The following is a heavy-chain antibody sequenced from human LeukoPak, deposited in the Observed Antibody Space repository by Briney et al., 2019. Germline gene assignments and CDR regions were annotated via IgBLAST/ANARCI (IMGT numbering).Heavy chain of an antibody. CDR3: ARDSRAAAGTLSLDY. CDR1: GFTFSSYA. J-gene: IGHJ4*02. Sequence: PGGSLRLSCAASGFTFSSYAMHWVRQAPGKGLEWVAVISYDGSNKYYADSVKGRFTISRDNSKNTLYLQTNSLRAEDTAVYYCARDSRAAAGTLSLDYWGQGTLVTVSS. D-gene: IGHD6-13*01. CDR2: ISYDGSNK. V-gene: IGHV3-30-3*01.